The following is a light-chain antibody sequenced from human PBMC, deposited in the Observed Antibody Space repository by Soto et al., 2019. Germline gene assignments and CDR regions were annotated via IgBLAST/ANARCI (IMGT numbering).Light chain of an antibody. CDR3: QQRSNLVT. CDR1: QSVSSY. J-gene: IGKJ3*01. Sequence: EIVLTQSPATLSLSPGERATLSCRASQSVSSYLAWYQQKPGQAPRLLIYDASNRATGIPARFSGSGSGTDFTLTISNLEPEDFAVYYCQQRSNLVTFGPGTKVDIK. V-gene: IGKV3-11*01. CDR2: DAS.